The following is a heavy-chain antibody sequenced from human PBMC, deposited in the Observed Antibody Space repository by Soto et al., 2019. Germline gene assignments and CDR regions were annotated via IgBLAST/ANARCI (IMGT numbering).Heavy chain of an antibody. D-gene: IGHD3-22*01. J-gene: IGHJ1*01. V-gene: IGHV1-2*04. CDR2: INPNSGGT. Sequence: ASVKVSCKASGYTFTGYYMHWVRQAPGQGLEWMGWINPNSGGTNYAQKFQGWVTMTRDTSISTAYMELSRLRSDDTAVYYCARADLPTTMIVVVTTPYFQHWGQGTLVTVSS. CDR3: ARADLPTTMIVVVTTPYFQH. CDR1: GYTFTGYY.